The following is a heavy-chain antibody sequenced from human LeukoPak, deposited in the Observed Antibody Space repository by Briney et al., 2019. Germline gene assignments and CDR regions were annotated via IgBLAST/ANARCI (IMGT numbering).Heavy chain of an antibody. CDR3: ARETYENGMDV. CDR2: ITGSSTYI. J-gene: IGHJ6*02. CDR1: GFTFSDYS. V-gene: IGHV3-21*01. D-gene: IGHD2/OR15-2a*01. Sequence: GGSLRLSCAASGFTFSDYSMNWVRQTPGKGLEWVSSITGSSTYIYYADSVKGRFTISRDNAKTSLYLQMNSLRAEDTAAYYCARETYENGMDVWGQGTTVTVSS.